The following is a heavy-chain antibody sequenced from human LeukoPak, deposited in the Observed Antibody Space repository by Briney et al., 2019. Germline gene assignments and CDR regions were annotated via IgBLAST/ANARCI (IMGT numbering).Heavy chain of an antibody. J-gene: IGHJ6*03. V-gene: IGHV1-8*01. Sequence: ASVKVSCKASGYTFTSYDINWVRQATGRGLEWMGWMNPNSGNTGYAQKFQGRVTMTRNTSISTAYMELSSLRSEDTAVYYCARGRLTMVRGVTPINYYYYYMDVWGKGTTVTISS. CDR1: GYTFTSYD. CDR2: MNPNSGNT. CDR3: ARGRLTMVRGVTPINYYYYYMDV. D-gene: IGHD3-10*01.